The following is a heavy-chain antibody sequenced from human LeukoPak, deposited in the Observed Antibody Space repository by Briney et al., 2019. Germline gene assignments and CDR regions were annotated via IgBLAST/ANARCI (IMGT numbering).Heavy chain of an antibody. CDR1: GYTFTSYD. CDR2: MNPNSGNT. J-gene: IGHJ4*02. D-gene: IGHD6-6*01. CDR3: ARGLKWYSSSSEVY. Sequence: ASVKVSCKASGYTFTSYDINWVRQATGQGLEWMGWMNPNSGNTGYAQKFQGRVTITRNTSISTAYMELSSQRSEDTAVYYCARGLKWYSSSSEVYWGQGTLVTVSS. V-gene: IGHV1-8*03.